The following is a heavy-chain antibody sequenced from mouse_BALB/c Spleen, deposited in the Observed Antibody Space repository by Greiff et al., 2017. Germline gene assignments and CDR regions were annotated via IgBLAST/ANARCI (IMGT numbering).Heavy chain of an antibody. Sequence: QVQLKQSGAELVRPGSSVKISCKASGYAFRSYWMNWVKQRPGQGLEWIGQIYPGDGDTNYNGKFKGKATLTADKSSSTAYMQLSSLTSEDSAVYFCSREGSPYYSLAMDYWGQGTSVTVSS. J-gene: IGHJ4*01. D-gene: IGHD2-12*01. CDR3: SREGSPYYSLAMDY. V-gene: IGHV1-80*01. CDR1: GYAFRSYW. CDR2: IYPGDGDT.